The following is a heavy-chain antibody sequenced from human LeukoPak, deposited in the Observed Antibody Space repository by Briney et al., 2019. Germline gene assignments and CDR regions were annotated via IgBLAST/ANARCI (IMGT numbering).Heavy chain of an antibody. V-gene: IGHV3-21*01. D-gene: IGHD3-3*01. CDR2: ISSSSSYI. Sequence: PGGSLRPSCAASGFTFSSYSMNWVRQAPGKGLEWVSSISSSSSYIYYADSVKGRFTISRDNAKNSLYLQMNSLRAEDTAVYYCARGDDFWSGYTLFDYWGQGTLVTVSS. CDR1: GFTFSSYS. J-gene: IGHJ4*02. CDR3: ARGDDFWSGYTLFDY.